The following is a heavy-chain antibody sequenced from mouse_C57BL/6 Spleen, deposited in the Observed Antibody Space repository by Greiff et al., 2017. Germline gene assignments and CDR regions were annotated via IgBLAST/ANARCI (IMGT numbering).Heavy chain of an antibody. Sequence: VQLQQSGPKLVKPGASVKISCKASGYAFSSSWMNWVKQRPGKGLEWIGRIYPGDGDTNYNGKFKGKATLTADKSSSTAYMQLSSLTSEDSAVYFCARGGYHMDYWGQGTSVTVSS. J-gene: IGHJ4*01. CDR2: IYPGDGDT. V-gene: IGHV1-82*01. CDR3: ARGGYHMDY. D-gene: IGHD2-2*01. CDR1: GYAFSSSW.